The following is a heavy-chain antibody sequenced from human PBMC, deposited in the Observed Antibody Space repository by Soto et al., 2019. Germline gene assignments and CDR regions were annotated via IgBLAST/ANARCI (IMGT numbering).Heavy chain of an antibody. V-gene: IGHV3-7*01. Sequence: EVQLVESGGGSVQPGGSLRLSCAASGFTFRSYYMSWARQPPGKGLEWVANIKQDGSEKYYVDSVKGRFTISRDNAKNSRYLQMNSLRAEDTAVYYCARDGYSAGFDIWGQGTMVTVSS. CDR3: ARDGYSAGFDI. J-gene: IGHJ3*02. CDR1: GFTFRSYY. CDR2: IKQDGSEK. D-gene: IGHD5-18*01.